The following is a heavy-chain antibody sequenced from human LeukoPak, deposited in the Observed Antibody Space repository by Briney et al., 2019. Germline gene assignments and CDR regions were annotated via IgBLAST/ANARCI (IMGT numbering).Heavy chain of an antibody. V-gene: IGHV3-21*01. CDR2: ISSSSSYI. D-gene: IGHD5-12*01. Sequence: GGSLRLSCAASGFTFSSYSMNWVRQAPGKGLEWVSSISSSSSYIYYADSVKGRFTISRDNAKNSLYLHMNSLRAEDTAVYYCARDKGYSGYDLLRAFDIWGQGTMVTVSS. J-gene: IGHJ3*02. CDR3: ARDKGYSGYDLLRAFDI. CDR1: GFTFSSYS.